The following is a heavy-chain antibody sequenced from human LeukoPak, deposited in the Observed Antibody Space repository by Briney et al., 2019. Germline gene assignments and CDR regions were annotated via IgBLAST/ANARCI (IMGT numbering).Heavy chain of an antibody. Sequence: PGGSLRLSCAASGFTFRSYAMNWVRQAPGKGLEWVSTITSGGDSTYYADSMKGRFTISRDNSENTLYLQMNSLRAEDTAVYYCAKEFALSRGSAPNIWFDPGGQGTRVTVPS. J-gene: IGHJ5*02. CDR2: ITSGGDST. CDR3: AKEFALSRGSAPNIWFDP. V-gene: IGHV3-23*01. D-gene: IGHD2/OR15-2a*01. CDR1: GFTFRSYA.